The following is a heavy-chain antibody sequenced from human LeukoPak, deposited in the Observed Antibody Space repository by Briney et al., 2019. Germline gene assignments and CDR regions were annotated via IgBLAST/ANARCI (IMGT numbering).Heavy chain of an antibody. CDR3: ATAHKLESTRKSNSYYFDY. D-gene: IGHD1-1*01. CDR1: GYTLTELS. Sequence: ASVTVSCKVSGYTLTELSMHWVRQAPGKGLEWMGGFDPEDGETIYAQKFQGRVTMTEDTSTDTAYMELSSLRSEDTAVYYCATAHKLESTRKSNSYYFDYWGQGTLVTVSS. CDR2: FDPEDGET. J-gene: IGHJ4*02. V-gene: IGHV1-24*01.